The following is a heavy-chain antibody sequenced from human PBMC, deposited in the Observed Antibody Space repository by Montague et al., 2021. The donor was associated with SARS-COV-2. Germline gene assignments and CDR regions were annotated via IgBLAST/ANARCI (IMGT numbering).Heavy chain of an antibody. CDR2: IDHSGNT. V-gene: IGHV4-34*01. Sequence: SEILSLTCAVYGGFFSPYYWTWIRQSPGKGLEWIGDIDHSGNTNYNPSXXGRVTISVDTSSNQFSLYLTSVTAADAAVTYCARDQPVSVWIWYGMDVWGPGTTVTVSS. CDR1: GGFFSPYY. D-gene: IGHD5-12*01. CDR3: ARDQPVSVWIWYGMDV. J-gene: IGHJ6*02.